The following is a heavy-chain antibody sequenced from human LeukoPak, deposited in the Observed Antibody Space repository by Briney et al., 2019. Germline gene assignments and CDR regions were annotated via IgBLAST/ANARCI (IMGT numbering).Heavy chain of an antibody. D-gene: IGHD3-22*01. V-gene: IGHV3-23*01. CDR2: ISGSGGST. J-gene: IGHJ5*02. CDR1: GFTFSSYA. Sequence: QPGGSLRLSCAASGFTFSSYAMSWVRQAPGKGLEWVSSISGSGGSTYYADSVKGRFTISRDNSKNTLYLQMNSLRAEDTAVYYCAKDLSITMIVLWEIGAEDSWFDPWGQGTLVTVSS. CDR3: AKDLSITMIVLWEIGAEDSWFDP.